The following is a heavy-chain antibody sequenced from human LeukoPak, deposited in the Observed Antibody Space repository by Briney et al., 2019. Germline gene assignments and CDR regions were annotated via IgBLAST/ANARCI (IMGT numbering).Heavy chain of an antibody. CDR1: GFTFSSYS. CDR2: ITGSSNYI. V-gene: IGHV3-21*06. J-gene: IGHJ4*02. CDR3: ARDAVRYGGNSFDY. D-gene: IGHD4-23*01. Sequence: GGSLRLSCAASGFTFSSYSMNWVRQAPGKGLEWVSSITGSSNYIYYADSVKGRFTISRDNAKNSLYLQMNSLRAEDTAVYYCARDAVRYGGNSFDYWGQGTLVTVSS.